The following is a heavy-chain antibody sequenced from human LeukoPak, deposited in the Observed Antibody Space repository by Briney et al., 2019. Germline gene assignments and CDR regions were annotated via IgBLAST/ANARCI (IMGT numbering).Heavy chain of an antibody. D-gene: IGHD3-3*01. V-gene: IGHV4-38-2*01. CDR1: GYSISSGYY. Sequence: PSETLSLTRAVSGYSISSGYYWGWIRQPPGKGLEWIGSFYYSGSTYYNPSLESRVTISVDTSKNQFSLKLSSVTAADTAVYYCARRYTIFGVARHGFDPWGQGTLVTASS. CDR2: FYYSGST. J-gene: IGHJ5*02. CDR3: ARRYTIFGVARHGFDP.